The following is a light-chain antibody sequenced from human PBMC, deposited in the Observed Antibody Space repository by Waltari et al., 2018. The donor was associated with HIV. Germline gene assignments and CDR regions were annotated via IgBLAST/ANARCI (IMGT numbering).Light chain of an antibody. V-gene: IGLV3-10*01. CDR3: YSTDSSGSYV. J-gene: IGLJ1*01. CDR2: EDS. Sequence: SYELTQPPSVSVSPGQTARIPCSGAALPNKYAFWYQQKSGQAPVLVIYEDSKRPSGIPERFSGSSSGTMATLTISGAQVEDEADYYCYSTDSSGSYVFGTGTKVTVL. CDR1: ALPNKY.